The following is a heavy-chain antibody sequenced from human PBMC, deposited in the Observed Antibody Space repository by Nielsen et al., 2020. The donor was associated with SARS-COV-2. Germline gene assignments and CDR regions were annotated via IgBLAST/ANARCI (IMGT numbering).Heavy chain of an antibody. CDR2: ISNSGNYT. CDR1: GFTFSDYY. V-gene: IGHV3-11*05. Sequence: GRSLRLSCAASGFTFSDYYMSWIRQAPGKGLEWVSYISNSGNYTDYADSVKGRFTISRDNAKNSLYLQMNSLRAEDTAVYYCARVRVVVAATLYYFDYWGQGTLVTVSS. J-gene: IGHJ4*02. D-gene: IGHD2-15*01. CDR3: ARVRVVVAATLYYFDY.